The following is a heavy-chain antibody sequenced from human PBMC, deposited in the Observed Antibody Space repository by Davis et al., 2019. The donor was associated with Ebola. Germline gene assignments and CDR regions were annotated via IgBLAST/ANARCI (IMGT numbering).Heavy chain of an antibody. D-gene: IGHD5-18*01. CDR1: GFSFNIYG. J-gene: IGHJ3*02. V-gene: IGHV3-7*03. CDR2: IKQDGSEK. CDR3: AKGAMVIPRYAFDI. Sequence: GESLKISCAASGFSFNIYGMSWVRQAPGKGLEWVANIKQDGSEKYYVDSVKGRFTISRDNAKNSLYLQMNSLRAEDTALYYCAKGAMVIPRYAFDIWGQGTMVTVSS.